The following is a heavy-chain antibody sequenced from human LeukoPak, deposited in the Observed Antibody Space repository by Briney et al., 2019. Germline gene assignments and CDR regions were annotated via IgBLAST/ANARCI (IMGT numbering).Heavy chain of an antibody. CDR1: GFTFSSYW. J-gene: IGHJ4*02. D-gene: IGHD3-3*01. Sequence: GGSLRLSCAASGFTFSSYWMHWVRQAPGKGLEWVSSISSSSSYIYYADSVKGRFTISRDNAKNSLYLQMNSLRAEDTAVYYCARDGTIFGVVTLGFDYWGQGTLVTVSS. CDR3: ARDGTIFGVVTLGFDY. V-gene: IGHV3-21*01. CDR2: ISSSSSYI.